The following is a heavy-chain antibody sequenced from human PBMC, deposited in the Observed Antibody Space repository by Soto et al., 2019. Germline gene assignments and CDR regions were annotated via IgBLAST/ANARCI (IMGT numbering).Heavy chain of an antibody. V-gene: IGHV4-61*01. D-gene: IGHD6-13*01. CDR2: IYYSGST. CDR1: GGSVISGSYY. J-gene: IGHJ5*02. CDR3: ARGRGYSSSRNWFDP. Sequence: PSETLSLTCTVSGGSVISGSYYWIWIRQPPGKGLEWIGYIYYSGSTNYNPSLKSRVTISVDTSKNQFSLKLSSVTAADTAVYYCARGRGYSSSRNWFDPWGQGTQVTVSS.